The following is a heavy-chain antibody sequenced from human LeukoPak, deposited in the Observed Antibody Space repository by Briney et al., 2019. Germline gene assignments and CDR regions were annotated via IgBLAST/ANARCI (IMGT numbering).Heavy chain of an antibody. D-gene: IGHD1-26*01. CDR1: GFTFDDYA. CDR2: ITWDGGNT. Sequence: PGGSLRLSCAASGFTFDDYAMSWVRQAPGKGLEWVSGITWDGGNTGCADSVKGRFTISRDNAKNSLYLQMNSLRAENTAWYYCAARVGALVYWGQGTLVTVSS. J-gene: IGHJ4*02. V-gene: IGHV3-20*04. CDR3: AARVGALVY.